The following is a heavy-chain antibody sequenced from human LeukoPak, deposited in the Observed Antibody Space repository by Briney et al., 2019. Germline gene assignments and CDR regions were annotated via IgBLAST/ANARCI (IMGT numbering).Heavy chain of an antibody. J-gene: IGHJ2*01. CDR3: ARQGGGFWYFDL. CDR1: GASISSYY. CDR2: IYYSGST. Sequence: SQTLSLTFTVAGASISSYYSSSIRQPPGKGLGWIGYIYYSGSTNYNPSLKSRVTISVDTSKNHFSLKLSSVTAADTAVYYCARQGGGFWYFDLWGRGTLVTVSS. V-gene: IGHV4-59*08. D-gene: IGHD6-25*01.